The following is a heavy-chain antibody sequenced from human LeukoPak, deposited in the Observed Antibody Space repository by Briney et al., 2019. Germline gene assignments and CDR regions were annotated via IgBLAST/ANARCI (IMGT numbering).Heavy chain of an antibody. D-gene: IGHD3-10*01. V-gene: IGHV3-30*02. CDR1: GFTFSSYG. CDR3: ARKRVTMVRGASNWFDP. Sequence: PGGSLRLSCAASGFTFSSYGMHWVRQAPGKGLEWVAFIRYDGSNKYYADSVKGRFTISRDNSKNTLYLQMNSLRAKDTAVYYCARKRVTMVRGASNWFDPWGQGTLVTVSS. J-gene: IGHJ5*02. CDR2: IRYDGSNK.